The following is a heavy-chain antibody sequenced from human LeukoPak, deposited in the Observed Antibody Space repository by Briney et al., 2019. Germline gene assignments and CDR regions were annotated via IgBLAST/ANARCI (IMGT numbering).Heavy chain of an antibody. V-gene: IGHV3-7*01. J-gene: IGHJ4*02. CDR3: ARYRLVWLPAPVFDY. CDR2: INQDGSEE. CDR1: GFTFSSYS. Sequence: GGSLRLSCAASGFTFSSYSMNWVRQAPGKGLEWVANINQDGSEEYYVDSVKGRFTISRDNAKNSLFLQMNSLRAEDTAVYYCARYRLVWLPAPVFDYWGQGTLVAVSS. D-gene: IGHD6-19*01.